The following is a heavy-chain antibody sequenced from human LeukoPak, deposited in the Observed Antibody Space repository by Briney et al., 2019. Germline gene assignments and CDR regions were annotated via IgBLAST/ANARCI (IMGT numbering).Heavy chain of an antibody. J-gene: IGHJ4*02. CDR1: GFTFSSYA. D-gene: IGHD3-9*01. CDR3: AKEGGNLLTGFYS. Sequence: GGSLGLSCAASGFTFSSYAMSWVRQAPGKGLEWVSAISGSGGNIYHADSVKGRFTISRDNSKNTLYLQMNSLRAEDTAVYYCAKEGGNLLTGFYSWGQGTLVTVSS. V-gene: IGHV3-23*01. CDR2: ISGSGGNI.